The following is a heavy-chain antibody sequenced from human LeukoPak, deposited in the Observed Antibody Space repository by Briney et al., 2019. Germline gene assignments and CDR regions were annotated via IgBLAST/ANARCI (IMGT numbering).Heavy chain of an antibody. D-gene: IGHD2-15*01. CDR1: GYTFTGYY. CDR3: ARVGLRGYCSGGSCYYFDY. Sequence: GASVKVSCKASGYTFTGYYMHWVRQAPGQGLEWMGWINPNSGGTNYAQKFQGRVTMTRDTSISTAYMELSRLRSDDTAVYYCARVGLRGYCSGGSCYYFDYWGQGTLVTVSS. J-gene: IGHJ4*02. V-gene: IGHV1-2*02. CDR2: INPNSGGT.